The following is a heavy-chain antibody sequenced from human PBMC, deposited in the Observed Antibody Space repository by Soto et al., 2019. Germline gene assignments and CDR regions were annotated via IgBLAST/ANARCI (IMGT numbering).Heavy chain of an antibody. CDR2: INTYNGNT. CDR3: AMVDVYVTPSPQDV. J-gene: IGHJ6*02. V-gene: IGHV1-18*01. CDR1: GYSFTRYG. D-gene: IGHD3-16*01. Sequence: QVQLVQSRAEVKNPGASVKVSCKASGYSFTRYGIACARQAPGQGLEWMGWINTYNGNTNYAQNLQGRVTLTTDTSTSTAYMELTSLRSNDTAIYYCAMVDVYVTPSPQDVWGQGTTVIFSS.